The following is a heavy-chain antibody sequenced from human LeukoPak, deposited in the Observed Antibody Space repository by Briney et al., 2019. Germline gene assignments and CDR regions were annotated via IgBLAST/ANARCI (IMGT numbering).Heavy chain of an antibody. Sequence: GGSLRLSCVDSGFTFSRYWLNWVRQAPGKGLEWVAVISYDGSNKYYADSVKGRFTISRDNSKNTLYLQMNSLRAEDTAVYYCASLNYGSDYWGQGTLVTVSS. D-gene: IGHD1-7*01. V-gene: IGHV3-30-3*01. J-gene: IGHJ4*02. CDR2: ISYDGSNK. CDR3: ASLNYGSDY. CDR1: GFTFSRYW.